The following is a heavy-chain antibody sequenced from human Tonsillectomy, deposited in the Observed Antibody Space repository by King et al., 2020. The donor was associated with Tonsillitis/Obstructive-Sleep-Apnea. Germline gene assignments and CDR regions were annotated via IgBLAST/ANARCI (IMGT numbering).Heavy chain of an antibody. CDR3: AREQGCTNGVCYTRLFDY. J-gene: IGHJ4*02. CDR2: TYYRSKWYN. V-gene: IGHV6-1*01. D-gene: IGHD2-8*01. CDR1: GDSVSSNSAA. Sequence: VQLPQSGPGLVKPSQTLSLTCAISGDSVSSNSAAWNWIRQSPSRGLEWLGRTYYRSKWYNDYAVSVRSRITINPETSKNQFSLQLNSLTPEDTAVYYCAREQGCTNGVCYTRLFDYWGQGTLVTVSS.